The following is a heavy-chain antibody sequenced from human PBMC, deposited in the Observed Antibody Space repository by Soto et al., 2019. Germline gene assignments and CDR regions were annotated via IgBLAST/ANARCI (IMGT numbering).Heavy chain of an antibody. CDR1: GGSISSGGYY. V-gene: IGHV4-31*03. J-gene: IGHJ4*02. D-gene: IGHD3-10*01. CDR3: AGRYGSGSYKFGY. Sequence: SETLSLTCTVSGGSISSGGYYWSWIRQHPGKGLEWIGYIYYSGSTYYNPSLKSRVTISVDTSKNQFSLKLSSVTAADTAVYYCAGRYGSGSYKFGYWGQGTLVTVSS. CDR2: IYYSGST.